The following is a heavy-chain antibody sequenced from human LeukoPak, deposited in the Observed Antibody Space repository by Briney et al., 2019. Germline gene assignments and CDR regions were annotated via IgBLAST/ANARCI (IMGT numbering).Heavy chain of an antibody. CDR3: ARHSLVRAYYYMDV. CDR2: IYYSGST. D-gene: IGHD3-10*01. Sequence: SETLSLTCTVSGGSISSSSYYWGWIRQPPGKGLEWIGSIYYSGSTYYDPSLKSRVAISVDTSKNQFSLKLSSVTAADTAVYYCARHSLVRAYYYMDVWGKGTTVTVSS. CDR1: GGSISSSSYY. V-gene: IGHV4-39*01. J-gene: IGHJ6*03.